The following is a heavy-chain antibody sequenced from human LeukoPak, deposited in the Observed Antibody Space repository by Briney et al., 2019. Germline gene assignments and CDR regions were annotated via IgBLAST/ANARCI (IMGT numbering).Heavy chain of an antibody. Sequence: PGGSLRLSCAASGFTFSHYEINWVRQAPGKGLEWVSYISRGGTTIYYADSLKGRFTISRDNAKNSLYLQMNSLRAEDTAVYYCARDRSRYSSGWYLLDYWGQGTLVTVSS. CDR1: GFTFSHYE. V-gene: IGHV3-48*03. J-gene: IGHJ4*02. D-gene: IGHD6-19*01. CDR3: ARDRSRYSSGWYLLDY. CDR2: ISRGGTTI.